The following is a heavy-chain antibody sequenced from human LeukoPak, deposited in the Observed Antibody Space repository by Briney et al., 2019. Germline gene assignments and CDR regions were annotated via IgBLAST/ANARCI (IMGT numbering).Heavy chain of an antibody. CDR3: ARDLEGSGSSFDY. D-gene: IGHD3-10*01. CDR2: INSSGGST. CDR1: GYTFTSYY. V-gene: IGHV1-46*01. J-gene: IGHJ4*02. Sequence: ASVKVSCKASGYTFTSYYMHWVRQAPGQGLEWMGIINSSGGSTSYAQKFQGRVTMTRDMSTRTVYMELSSLRSEDTAVYYCARDLEGSGSSFDYWGQGTLVTVSS.